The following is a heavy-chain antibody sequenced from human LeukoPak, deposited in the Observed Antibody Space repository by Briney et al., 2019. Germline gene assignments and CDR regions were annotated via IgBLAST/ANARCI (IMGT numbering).Heavy chain of an antibody. CDR2: IYYTGST. Sequence: RYSETLSLTCTVSGGSIGSYYWSWIRQPPGKGLEWIGYIYYTGSTKYNSSLKSRVTISVDTSKNQFSLKLSSVTAADTAVYYCARVAPSQWLLLPNYFDYWGQETLVTVSS. D-gene: IGHD3-22*01. V-gene: IGHV4-59*01. CDR3: ARVAPSQWLLLPNYFDY. J-gene: IGHJ4*02. CDR1: GGSIGSYY.